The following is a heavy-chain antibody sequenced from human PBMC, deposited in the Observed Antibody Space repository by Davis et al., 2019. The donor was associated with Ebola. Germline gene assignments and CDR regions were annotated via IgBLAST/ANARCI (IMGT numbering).Heavy chain of an antibody. V-gene: IGHV3-11*01. CDR1: GFTFSDYY. CDR3: ARGYTNYLGWFDP. CDR2: ISSSGSSI. Sequence: PGGSLRLSCAASGFTFSDYYMSWLRQAPGKGLEWVSYISSSGSSIYYADSVKGRFTISRDNAKNSLYLQMNGLRAEDTAVYYCARGYTNYLGWFDPWGQGTLVTVSS. J-gene: IGHJ5*02. D-gene: IGHD4-11*01.